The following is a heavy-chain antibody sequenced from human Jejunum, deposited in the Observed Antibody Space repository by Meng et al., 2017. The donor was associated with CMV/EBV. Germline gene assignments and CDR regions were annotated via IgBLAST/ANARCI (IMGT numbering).Heavy chain of an antibody. CDR3: ARDRGYSSGWGVFDY. V-gene: IGHV4-30-4*01. J-gene: IGHJ4*02. CDR1: GGSISSGDYY. CDR2: IYYSGAS. Sequence: QVQLQESGPGLVKPSQTLSLPCSVSGGSISSGDYYWSWIRQSPEKGLEWIGFIYYSGASYSTPSLRSRVTMSMDTSTNQFSLRLNSVTAADTGVYFCARDRGYSSGWGVFDYWGRGTLVTVSS. D-gene: IGHD6-19*01.